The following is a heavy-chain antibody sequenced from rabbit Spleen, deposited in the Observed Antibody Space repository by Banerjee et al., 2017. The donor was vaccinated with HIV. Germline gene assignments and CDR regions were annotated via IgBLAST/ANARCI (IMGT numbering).Heavy chain of an antibody. CDR1: GVSLNDKDV. CDR3: ARDAGSGHYIDAYFDL. D-gene: IGHD8-1*01. CDR2: INIVTGKS. V-gene: IGHV1S45*01. Sequence: EQLEESGGGLVKPEGSLTLTCKASGVSLNDKDVMCWVRQAPGKGLEWIACINIVTGKSVYTSWAKGRFTISKTSSTTVTLQMTSLTAADTATYFCARDAGSGHYIDAYFDLWGQGTLVTVS. J-gene: IGHJ4*01.